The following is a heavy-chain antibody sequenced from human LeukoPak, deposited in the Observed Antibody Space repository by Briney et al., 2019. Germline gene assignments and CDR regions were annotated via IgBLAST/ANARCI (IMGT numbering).Heavy chain of an antibody. CDR2: IRTSSEGANLA. V-gene: IGHV3-21*06. CDR3: ATDQRYAFDY. J-gene: IGHJ4*02. D-gene: IGHD3-9*01. CDR1: GXSFSDYP. Sequence: GESLKISCATSGXSFSDYPMNWVRQAPGKGLEWVSNIRTSSEGANLAFYADSVKGRVTFSRDDAKNTLYLHMHSLRDDDTAVYYCATDQRYAFDYWGQGILVTVSS.